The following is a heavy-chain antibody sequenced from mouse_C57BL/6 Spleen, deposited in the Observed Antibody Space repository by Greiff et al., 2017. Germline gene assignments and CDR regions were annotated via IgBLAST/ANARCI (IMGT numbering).Heavy chain of an antibody. CDR3: ARGNPGWFAY. J-gene: IGHJ3*01. D-gene: IGHD2-1*01. V-gene: IGHV1-52*01. Sequence: QVQLQQPGAELVRPGSSVKLSCKASGYTFTSYWMHWVKQRPIQGLEWIGNIDPSDSDTHYNQKFKDKATLTVDKSSSTAYMQLSSLTSEDSAVYYCARGNPGWFAYWGQGTLVTVSA. CDR1: GYTFTSYW. CDR2: IDPSDSDT.